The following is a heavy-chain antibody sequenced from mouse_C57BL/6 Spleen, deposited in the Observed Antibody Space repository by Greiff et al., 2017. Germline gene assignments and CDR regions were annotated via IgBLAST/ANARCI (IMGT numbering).Heavy chain of an antibody. J-gene: IGHJ2*01. CDR1: GYSFTGYY. Sequence: VQLQQSGPELVKPGASVKISCKASGYSFTGYYMNWVKQSPEKSLEWIGEINPSTGGTTYNQKFKAKATLTVDKSSSTAYMQLKSRTSEDSAVYYCARRGFDYWGQGTTLTVSS. CDR2: INPSTGGT. CDR3: ARRGFDY. V-gene: IGHV1-42*01.